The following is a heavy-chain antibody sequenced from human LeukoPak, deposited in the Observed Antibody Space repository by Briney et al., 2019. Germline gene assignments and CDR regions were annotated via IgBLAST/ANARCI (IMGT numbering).Heavy chain of an antibody. CDR1: GYTFTSYG. D-gene: IGHD3-3*01. V-gene: IGHV1-18*01. CDR2: ISAYNGNT. J-gene: IGHJ6*03. CDR3: ARAGSGYYLLGVDYYYYYMDV. Sequence: ASVKVSCKASGYTFTSYGISWVRQAPGQGLEWMGWISAYNGNTNYAQKLQGRVTMTTDTSTSTAYMELRSLRSDDTAVYYCARAGSGYYLLGVDYYYYYMDVWGKGTTVTVSS.